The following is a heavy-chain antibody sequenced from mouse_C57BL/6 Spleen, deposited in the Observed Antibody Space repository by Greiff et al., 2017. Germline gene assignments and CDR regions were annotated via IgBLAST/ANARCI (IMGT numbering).Heavy chain of an antibody. D-gene: IGHD1-1*01. CDR2: ISDGGSYT. CDR3: ASEGYYGSRFDY. V-gene: IGHV5-4*03. CDR1: GFTFSSYA. J-gene: IGHJ2*01. Sequence: EVKLMESGGGLVKPGGSLKLSCAASGFTFSSYAMSWVRQTPEKRLEWVATISDGGSYTYYPDNVKGRFTISRDNAKNNLYLQMSHLKSEDTAMYYCASEGYYGSRFDYWGQGTTLTVSS.